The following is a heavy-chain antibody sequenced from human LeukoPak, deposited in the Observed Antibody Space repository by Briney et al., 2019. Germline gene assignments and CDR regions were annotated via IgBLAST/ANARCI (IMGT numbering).Heavy chain of an antibody. V-gene: IGHV1-46*01. D-gene: IGHD4-17*01. Sequence: APVKVSCKASGYTFTNYYMHWVRQAPGQGLEWMGIINPSGGSTSYAQKFQGRVTMTRDTSTSTVYMELSSLRSEDTAVYYCARPTVYYGGYVASFDYWGQGTLVTVSS. J-gene: IGHJ4*02. CDR2: INPSGGST. CDR3: ARPTVYYGGYVASFDY. CDR1: GYTFTNYY.